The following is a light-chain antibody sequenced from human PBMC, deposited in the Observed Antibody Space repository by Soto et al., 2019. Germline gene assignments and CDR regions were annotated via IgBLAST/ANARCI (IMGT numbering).Light chain of an antibody. J-gene: IGKJ2*01. Sequence: EIVLTQSPGTLSLSPGERATLSCRASQSVSSSYLAWYQQKPGQAPMLLIYGASSRATGIPDRFSGSGSGTDFTLTISRLEPEDFAVYFCQQYGNSPPNTFGQGTKVEIK. CDR1: QSVSSSY. CDR3: QQYGNSPPNT. V-gene: IGKV3-20*01. CDR2: GAS.